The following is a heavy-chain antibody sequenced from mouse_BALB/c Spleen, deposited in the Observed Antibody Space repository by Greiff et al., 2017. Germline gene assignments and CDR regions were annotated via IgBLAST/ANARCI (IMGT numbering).Heavy chain of an antibody. V-gene: IGHV1S137*01. CDR2: ISTYYGDA. D-gene: IGHD3-1*01. CDR3: ARGGLYYAMDY. CDR1: GYTFTDYA. J-gene: IGHJ4*01. Sequence: QVQLKESGAELVRPGVSVKISCKGSGYTFTDYAMHWVKQSHAKSLEWIGVISTYYGDASYNQKFKGKATMTVDKSSSTAYMELARLTSEDSAIYYCARGGLYYAMDYWGQGTSVTVSS.